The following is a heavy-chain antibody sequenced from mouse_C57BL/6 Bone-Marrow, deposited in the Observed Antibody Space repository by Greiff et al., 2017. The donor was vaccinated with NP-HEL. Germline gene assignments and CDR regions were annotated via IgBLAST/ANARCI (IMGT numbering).Heavy chain of an antibody. CDR1: GFTFSSYS. J-gene: IGHJ3*01. CDR2: ISGGGGNT. D-gene: IGHD5-5*01. CDR3: ATHYQWFAY. Sequence: EVLLVESGGGLVKPGGSLKLSCAASGFTFSSYSMPWVRQTPEQRLEWVATISGGGGNTYYPDSVKGRSTISRDNAKNTLYLQMSSLTSEDSAWDYCATHYQWFAYWGQGTLVTVSA. V-gene: IGHV5-9*01.